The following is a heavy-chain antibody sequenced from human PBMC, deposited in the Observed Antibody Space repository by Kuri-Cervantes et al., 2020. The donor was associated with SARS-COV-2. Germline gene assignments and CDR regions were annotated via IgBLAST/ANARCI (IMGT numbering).Heavy chain of an antibody. D-gene: IGHD6-13*01. Sequence: GESLKLSCAASGFTFSSYGMHWVRQAPGKGLEWVAFIRYDGSNKYYADSVKGRFTISRDNSKNTLYLQMNSLRAEDTAAYYCAREKGSSSWPIDYWGQGTLVTVSS. CDR1: GFTFSSYG. J-gene: IGHJ4*02. CDR2: IRYDGSNK. V-gene: IGHV3-30*02. CDR3: AREKGSSSWPIDY.